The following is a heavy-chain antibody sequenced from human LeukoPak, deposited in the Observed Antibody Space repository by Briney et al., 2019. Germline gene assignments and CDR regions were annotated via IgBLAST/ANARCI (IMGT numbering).Heavy chain of an antibody. V-gene: IGHV1-2*02. J-gene: IGHJ6*02. Sequence: ASVKVSCKASGYTFTGYYMHWVRQAPGQGLEWMGWINPNSGGTSYAQKFQGRVTMTRDTSISTAYMELSRLRSDDTAVYYCARAQIRVVGPPFYGMDVWGQGTTVTVSS. CDR1: GYTFTGYY. CDR2: INPNSGGT. D-gene: IGHD2-21*01. CDR3: ARAQIRVVGPPFYGMDV.